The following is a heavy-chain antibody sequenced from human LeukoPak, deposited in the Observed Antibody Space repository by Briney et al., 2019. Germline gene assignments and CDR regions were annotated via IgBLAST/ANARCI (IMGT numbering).Heavy chain of an antibody. CDR1: GFNFSSYG. Sequence: PGRSLRLSCAACGFNFSSYGMHWLRQAPGKGVEWVAVIWYDGSNKYYADSVKGRFTISRDNSKNTLYLQMNSLRAEDTAVYYCARLASYGGNSIFDYWGQGTLVTVSS. CDR3: ARLASYGGNSIFDY. CDR2: IWYDGSNK. D-gene: IGHD4-23*01. V-gene: IGHV3-33*01. J-gene: IGHJ4*02.